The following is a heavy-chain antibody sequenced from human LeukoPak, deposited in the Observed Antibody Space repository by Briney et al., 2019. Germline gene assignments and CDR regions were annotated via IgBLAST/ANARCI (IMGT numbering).Heavy chain of an antibody. CDR2: IIPIFGTA. J-gene: IGHJ5*02. Sequence: SVKVSCKASGGTFSSYAISWVRQAPGQGLEWMGGIIPIFGTANYAQKFQGRVTITADESTSTAYMELSSLRSEDTAVYYCARFLERPGGHRSWFDPWGQGTLVTVSS. CDR1: GGTFSSYA. V-gene: IGHV1-69*13. D-gene: IGHD3-3*01. CDR3: ARFLERPGGHRSWFDP.